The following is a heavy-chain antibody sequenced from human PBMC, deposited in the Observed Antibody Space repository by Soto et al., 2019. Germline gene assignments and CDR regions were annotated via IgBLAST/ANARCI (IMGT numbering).Heavy chain of an antibody. D-gene: IGHD6-6*01. J-gene: IGHJ4*02. CDR3: ARSIAVPSGHIDN. CDR1: GGSMSGYY. V-gene: IGHV4-59*01. CDR2: VYYTGST. Sequence: QVQLQESGPGLVKPSETLSLTCRVSGGSMSGYYWRWVRLAPGKGLEWIGYVYYTGSTNYNPSLQSRVRISVDTSNKHFSLSLSLVTAADTAVYFCARSIAVPSGHIDNWGQGIRVTISS.